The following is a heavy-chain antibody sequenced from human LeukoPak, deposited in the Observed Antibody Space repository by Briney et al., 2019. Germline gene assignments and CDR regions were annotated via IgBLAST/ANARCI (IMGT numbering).Heavy chain of an antibody. D-gene: IGHD5-18*01. J-gene: IGHJ2*01. CDR2: IHYTGTT. CDR3: DGYNDAPGPWYFDL. Sequence: PSETLSLTCTVSGGSISGSYWSWIRQPPGKGLEWIGYIHYTGTTNYNPSLESRVTMSVDTSKNQFFVKLTSVAAADTAVYFCDGYNDAPGPWYFDLWGRGALVTVSS. V-gene: IGHV4-59*01. CDR1: GGSISGSY.